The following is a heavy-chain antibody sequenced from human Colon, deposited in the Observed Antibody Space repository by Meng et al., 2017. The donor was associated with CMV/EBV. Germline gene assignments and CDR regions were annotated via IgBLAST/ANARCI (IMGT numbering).Heavy chain of an antibody. D-gene: IGHD3-3*01. J-gene: IGHJ4*02. CDR1: GFTFGDYA. CDR3: TRDQGYYDFWSGYYGYFDY. V-gene: IGHV3-49*04. CDR2: IRSKAYGGTT. Sequence: GESLKISCTASGFTFGDYAMSWVRQAPGKGLEWVGFIRSKAYGGTTEYAASVKGRFTISRDDSKSIAYLQMNSLKTEDTAVYYCTRDQGYYDFWSGYYGYFDYWGQGTLVTVSS.